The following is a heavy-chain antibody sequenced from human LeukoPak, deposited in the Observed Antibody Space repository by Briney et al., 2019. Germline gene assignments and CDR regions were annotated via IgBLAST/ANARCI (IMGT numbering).Heavy chain of an antibody. CDR3: ARAYYGFWSGYEYYFDY. V-gene: IGHV4-59*01. J-gene: IGHJ4*02. D-gene: IGHD3-3*01. Sequence: SETLSLTCTVSGGSISSYYWSWIRQPPGKGLEWIGYIYYSGSTNYNPSLKSRVTISVDTSKNQFSLKLSSVTAADTAVYYCARAYYGFWSGYEYYFDYWGQGTLVTVSS. CDR2: IYYSGST. CDR1: GGSISSYY.